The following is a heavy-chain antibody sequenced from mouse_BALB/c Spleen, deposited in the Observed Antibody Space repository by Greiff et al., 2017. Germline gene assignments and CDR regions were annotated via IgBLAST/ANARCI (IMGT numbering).Heavy chain of an antibody. J-gene: IGHJ2*01. V-gene: IGHV5-12-1*01. CDR2: ISSGGGST. CDR1: GFAFSSYD. CDR3: ARQEGPGSRYDY. D-gene: IGHD1-1*01. Sequence: EVQVVESGGGLVKPGGSLKLSCAASGFAFSSYDMSWVRQTPEKRLEWVAYISSGGGSTYYPDTVKGRFTISRDNAKNTLYLQMSSLKSEDTAMYYCARQEGPGSRYDYWGQGTTLTVSS.